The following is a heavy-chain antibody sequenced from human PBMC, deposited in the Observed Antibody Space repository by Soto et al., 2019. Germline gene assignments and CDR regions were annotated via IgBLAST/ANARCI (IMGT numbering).Heavy chain of an antibody. J-gene: IGHJ6*02. CDR1: GGTFSSYA. V-gene: IGHV1-69*06. Sequence: QVQLVQSGAEVKKPGSSVKVSCKASGGTFSSYAISWVRQAPGQGLEWMGGIIPIFGTANYAQKVQGRVTITADKSTSTAYMELSSLRSEDTAVYYCAREGITGTTDYYYYYGMDVWGQGTTVTVSS. CDR2: IIPIFGTA. D-gene: IGHD1-20*01. CDR3: AREGITGTTDYYYYYGMDV.